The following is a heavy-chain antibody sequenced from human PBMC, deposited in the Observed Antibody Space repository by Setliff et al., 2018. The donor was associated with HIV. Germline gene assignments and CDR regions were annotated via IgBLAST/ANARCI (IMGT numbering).Heavy chain of an antibody. D-gene: IGHD3-10*01. CDR1: GYSFTSYW. CDR3: ARQGGRGEILRFRESGYYYYMDV. J-gene: IGHJ6*03. CDR2: SYPGDSDA. V-gene: IGHV5-51*01. Sequence: PGESLKISCKGSGYSFTSYWIGWVRQMPGKGLEWMGISYPGDSDARYSPSFQGQVTISADKSISTAYLQLSSLRASDTAMYYCARQGGRGEILRFRESGYYYYMDVWGKGTTVTVSS.